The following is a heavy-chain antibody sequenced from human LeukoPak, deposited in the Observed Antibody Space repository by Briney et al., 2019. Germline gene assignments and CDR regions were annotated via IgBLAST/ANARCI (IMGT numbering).Heavy chain of an antibody. J-gene: IGHJ3*02. CDR3: TRRELLGYSYGLRTFNI. Sequence: GGSLRLSCAASGFTVSSNYMSWVRQAPGKGLEWVSVIYSGGIYNDGTTNYGDPVKGRFTISRDNSKNTLYLQMNSLRAEDRAVYYCTRRELLGYSYGLRTFNIWGQGTTVTVSS. CDR1: GFTVSSNY. D-gene: IGHD5-18*01. V-gene: IGHV3-66*04. CDR2: IYSGGIYNDGTT.